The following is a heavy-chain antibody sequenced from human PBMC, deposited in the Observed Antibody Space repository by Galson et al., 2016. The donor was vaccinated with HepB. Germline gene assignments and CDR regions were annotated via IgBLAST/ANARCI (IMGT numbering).Heavy chain of an antibody. CDR3: ANAPYNSGWKGSRYFDL. J-gene: IGHJ2*01. V-gene: IGHV3-30*18. CDR1: GFIFSNYG. CDR2: ISFDGSNK. D-gene: IGHD6-19*01. Sequence: SLRLSCAASGFIFSNYGMHWVRQAPGKGLEWVAVISFDGSNKSYADSVRGQITISRDNSKNTLYLQRNSLRAEDTAVYYGANAPYNSGWKGSRYFDLWGRGTLVTVSS.